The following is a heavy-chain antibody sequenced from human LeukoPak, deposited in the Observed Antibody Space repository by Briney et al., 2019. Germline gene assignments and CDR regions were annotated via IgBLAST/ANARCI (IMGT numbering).Heavy chain of an antibody. CDR1: GFTFSSYG. D-gene: IGHD1-26*01. CDR3: AKESREWEANDY. CDR2: ISYDGSNK. Sequence: GGSLRLSCAASGFTFSSYGMHWVRQAPGKGLEWVAVISYDGSNKYYADSVKGRFTISRDNSKNTLYLQMNSLRAEDTAVYYCAKESREWEANDYWGRGTLVTVSS. J-gene: IGHJ4*02. V-gene: IGHV3-30*18.